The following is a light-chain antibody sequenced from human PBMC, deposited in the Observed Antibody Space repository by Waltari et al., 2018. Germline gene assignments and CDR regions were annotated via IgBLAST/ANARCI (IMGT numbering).Light chain of an antibody. CDR3: CSYAGDSLYV. J-gene: IGLJ1*01. CDR1: SSDVRSYTY. CDR2: AVT. Sequence: QSALTQPASVSGSPGQSITLTCTGTSSDVRSYTYVSWYQQYPGKAPKLLIYAVTQRPAGVSDRVSGSKSGNTASLTISGLQAEDEADYYCCSYAGDSLYVFGTGTTVTV. V-gene: IGLV2-23*02.